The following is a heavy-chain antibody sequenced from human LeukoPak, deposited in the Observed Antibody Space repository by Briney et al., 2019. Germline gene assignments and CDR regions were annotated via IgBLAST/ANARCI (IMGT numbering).Heavy chain of an antibody. J-gene: IGHJ4*02. Sequence: ASVKGSCKASGFTFTSSAMQWVRQARGQRLEWIGWIVVGSGNTNYAQKFQERVTITRDMSTSTAYMELSSLRSEDTAVYYCAAVTGGSYPFDYWGQGTLVTVSS. D-gene: IGHD1-26*01. CDR1: GFTFTSSA. V-gene: IGHV1-58*02. CDR2: IVVGSGNT. CDR3: AAVTGGSYPFDY.